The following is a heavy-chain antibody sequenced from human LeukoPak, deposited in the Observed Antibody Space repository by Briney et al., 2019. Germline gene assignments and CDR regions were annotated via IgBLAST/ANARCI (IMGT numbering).Heavy chain of an antibody. CDR1: GFTFSSYG. Sequence: GGSLRLSCAASGFTFSSYGMHWVRQAPGKGLEWVAFIRYDGSNKYYADSVKGRFTISRDNSKNTLYLQMNSLRAEDTAVYYCAKDFYRSGWYAYMDVWGKGTTVTISS. CDR2: IRYDGSNK. D-gene: IGHD6-19*01. V-gene: IGHV3-30*02. J-gene: IGHJ6*03. CDR3: AKDFYRSGWYAYMDV.